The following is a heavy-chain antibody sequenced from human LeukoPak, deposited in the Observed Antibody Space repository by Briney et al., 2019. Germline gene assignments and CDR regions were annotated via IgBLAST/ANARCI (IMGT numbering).Heavy chain of an antibody. V-gene: IGHV4-34*01. Sequence: SEALSLTCAVSGVSFDDYYWSWVRQTPGKGLEWLGEINHSGYTNDSPSLKSRVTLSIDTSRKQFSLNLRSVTVADAGIYYCTRMTTGHDYWGQGTLVTVSS. D-gene: IGHD4-17*01. J-gene: IGHJ4*02. CDR2: INHSGYT. CDR1: GVSFDDYY. CDR3: TRMTTGHDY.